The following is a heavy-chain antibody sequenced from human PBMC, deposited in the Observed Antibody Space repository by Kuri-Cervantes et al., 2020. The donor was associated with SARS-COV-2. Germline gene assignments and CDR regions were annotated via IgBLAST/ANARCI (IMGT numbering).Heavy chain of an antibody. Sequence: SETLSLTCTVSGGSISSHYWSWIRQPAGKGLEWIGRIYTSGSTNYNPSLKSRVTMSVDTSKNQFSLKLSSVTAADTAVYYCARLAGYSSSWYLYWYFDLWGRGTLVTVSS. CDR1: GGSISSHY. J-gene: IGHJ2*01. V-gene: IGHV4-4*07. CDR2: IYTSGST. D-gene: IGHD6-13*01. CDR3: ARLAGYSSSWYLYWYFDL.